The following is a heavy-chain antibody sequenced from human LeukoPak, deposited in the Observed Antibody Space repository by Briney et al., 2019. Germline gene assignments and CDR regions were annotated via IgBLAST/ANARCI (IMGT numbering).Heavy chain of an antibody. CDR2: INSDGSST. Sequence: GGSLRLSCAASGFTFSSYWMHWVRQAPGEGLVWVSRINSDGSSTSYADSVKGRFTISRDNAKNTLYLQMNSLRAEDTAVYYCARDHYYGSGSSGYWGQGTLVTVSS. J-gene: IGHJ4*02. D-gene: IGHD3-10*01. V-gene: IGHV3-74*01. CDR1: GFTFSSYW. CDR3: ARDHYYGSGSSGY.